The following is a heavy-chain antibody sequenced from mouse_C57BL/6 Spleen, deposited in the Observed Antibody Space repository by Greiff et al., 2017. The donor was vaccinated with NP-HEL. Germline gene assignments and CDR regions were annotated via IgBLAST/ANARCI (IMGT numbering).Heavy chain of an antibody. Sequence: QVQLQQSGPELVKPGASVKISCKASGYAFSSSWMNWVKQRPGKGLEWIGRIYPGDGDTNYNGKFKGKATLTADISSSTAYMQLSSLTSEDSAVYLCARGERRLSWFAYWGQGTLVTVSA. D-gene: IGHD3-2*02. CDR1: GYAFSSSW. J-gene: IGHJ3*01. CDR3: ARGERRLSWFAY. CDR2: IYPGDGDT. V-gene: IGHV1-82*01.